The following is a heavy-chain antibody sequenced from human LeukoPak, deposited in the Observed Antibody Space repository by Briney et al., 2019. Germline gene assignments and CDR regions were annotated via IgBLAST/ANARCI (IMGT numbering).Heavy chain of an antibody. V-gene: IGHV4-30-4*01. CDR1: GGSISSGDYF. Sequence: PSETLSLTCSVSGGSISSGDYFWTWIRQPPGKGLEYIGYIYYSGTTYYNPSLKSRITMSVDMSANQFSLRQTSVSAADTAVYYCTRAYWIGFHFDSWGQGILVSVFS. D-gene: IGHD3-3*01. J-gene: IGHJ4*02. CDR3: TRAYWIGFHFDS. CDR2: IYYSGTT.